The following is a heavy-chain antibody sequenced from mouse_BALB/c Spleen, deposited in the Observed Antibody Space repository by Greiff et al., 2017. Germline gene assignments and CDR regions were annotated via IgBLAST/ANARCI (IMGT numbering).Heavy chain of an antibody. J-gene: IGHJ4*01. V-gene: IGHV5-6-3*01. CDR1: GFTFSSYG. CDR3: ARDPGYDYYAMDY. Sequence: EVQLVESGGGLVQPGGSLKLSCAASGFTFSSYGMSWVRQTPDKRLELVATINSNGGSTYYPDSVKGRFTISRDNAKNTLYLQMSSLKSEDTAMYYCARDPGYDYYAMDYWGQGTSVTVSS. CDR2: INSNGGST. D-gene: IGHD3-2*02.